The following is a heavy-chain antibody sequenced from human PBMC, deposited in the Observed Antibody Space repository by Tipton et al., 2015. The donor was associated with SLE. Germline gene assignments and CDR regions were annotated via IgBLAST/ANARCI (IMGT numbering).Heavy chain of an antibody. D-gene: IGHD3-22*01. J-gene: IGHJ4*02. Sequence: TLSLTCTVSGDSISSPNCYWGWIRQSPGKGLEWIGSLYYSGTTYYNPSLKSRVTISVATSKNQFSLRLSSVTAADTAVYYCARSSSGYYVDYWGQGTLVTVSS. CDR2: LYYSGTT. CDR1: GDSISSPNCY. CDR3: ARSSSGYYVDY. V-gene: IGHV4-39*07.